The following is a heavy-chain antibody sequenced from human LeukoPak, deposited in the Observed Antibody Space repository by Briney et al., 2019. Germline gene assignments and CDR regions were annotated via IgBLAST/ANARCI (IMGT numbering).Heavy chain of an antibody. V-gene: IGHV4-34*01. Sequence: PSETLSLTCAVYGGSFSGYYWSWIRQPPGKGLEWIGEINHSGSTNYNPSLKSRVTISVDTSKNQFSLKLSSVTAADTAVYYCARLRGNAFDIWGQGTMVTVSS. J-gene: IGHJ3*02. CDR3: ARLRGNAFDI. CDR2: INHSGST. CDR1: GGSFSGYY. D-gene: IGHD4-17*01.